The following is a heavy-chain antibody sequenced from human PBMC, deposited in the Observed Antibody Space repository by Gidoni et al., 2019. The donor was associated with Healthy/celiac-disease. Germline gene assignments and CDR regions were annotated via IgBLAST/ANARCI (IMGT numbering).Heavy chain of an antibody. Sequence: QVQLVQFGAEVKKPGASVQVSCKASGYTFTSYGISWVRQAPGQGLEWMGWISDYNGNTDYAQKRQGRVTMTTETSTSTAYMELRSLRSDDTAVYYCARGSMIVVVGLVDVWGQGTTVTVSS. V-gene: IGHV1-18*01. CDR3: ARGSMIVVVGLVDV. CDR1: GYTFTSYG. D-gene: IGHD3-22*01. CDR2: ISDYNGNT. J-gene: IGHJ6*02.